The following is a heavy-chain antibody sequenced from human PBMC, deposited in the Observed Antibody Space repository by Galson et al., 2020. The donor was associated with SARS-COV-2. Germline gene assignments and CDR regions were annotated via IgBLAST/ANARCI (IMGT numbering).Heavy chain of an antibody. J-gene: IGHJ5*02. CDR2: ISSSGSTI. CDR3: EREGGSPPAEWFDP. D-gene: IGHD3-10*01. Sequence: GGSLRLSCAASGFTFSSYEMNWVRQAPGKGLQWVSYISSSGSTIYYADSVKGRFTISRDNAKNSLYLQMNSLRAEDTAVYYCEREGGSPPAEWFDPWGQGILVTVSS. V-gene: IGHV3-48*03. CDR1: GFTFSSYE.